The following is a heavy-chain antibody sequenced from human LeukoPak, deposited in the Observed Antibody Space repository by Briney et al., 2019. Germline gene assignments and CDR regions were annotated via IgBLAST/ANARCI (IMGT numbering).Heavy chain of an antibody. D-gene: IGHD6-19*01. CDR1: GFTFSSYA. CDR3: AKDRVEQQWLSPGYYFDY. CDR2: ISGSGGST. Sequence: PGGSQRLSCAASGFTFSSYAMSWVRQAPGKGLEWVSAISGSGGSTYYADSVKGRFTISRDNSKNTLYLQMNSLRAEDTAVYYCAKDRVEQQWLSPGYYFDYWGQGTLVTVSS. V-gene: IGHV3-23*01. J-gene: IGHJ4*02.